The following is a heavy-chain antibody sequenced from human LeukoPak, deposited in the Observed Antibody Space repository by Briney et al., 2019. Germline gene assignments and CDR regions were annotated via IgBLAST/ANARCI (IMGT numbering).Heavy chain of an antibody. D-gene: IGHD4-23*01. J-gene: IGHJ4*02. Sequence: PGGSLRLSCVASGFTFNAYSMNWVRQAPGKGLEWVSYISGSSSTIYYADSVTGRFTISRDNAKNLLYLQMTSLGAEDTAVYYCARAVVTPSSFDYWGQGTLVTVSS. CDR3: ARAVVTPSSFDY. CDR2: ISGSSSTI. CDR1: GFTFNAYS. V-gene: IGHV3-48*01.